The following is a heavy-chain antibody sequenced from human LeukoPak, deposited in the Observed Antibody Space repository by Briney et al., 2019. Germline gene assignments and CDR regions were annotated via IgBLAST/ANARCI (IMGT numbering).Heavy chain of an antibody. CDR3: ARDHDWAFDL. D-gene: IGHD3-9*01. V-gene: IGHV3-48*02. CDR1: GFPFGSYV. CDR2: INHNAEMI. Sequence: GGSLRLSCEGSGFPFGSYVMSWVRQAPGKGLEWIAYINHNAEMIFYPDFVKGRFTISRDNPKKSLYLQMNALRYEDAAIYYCARDHDWAFDLWGQGTLVTVSS. J-gene: IGHJ4*02.